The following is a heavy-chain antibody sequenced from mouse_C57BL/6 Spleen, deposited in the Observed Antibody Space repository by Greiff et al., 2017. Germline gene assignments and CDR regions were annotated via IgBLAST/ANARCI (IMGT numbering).Heavy chain of an antibody. V-gene: IGHV1-64*01. J-gene: IGHJ4*01. CDR3: ARGTYGSEAMDY. CDR1: GYTFTSYW. CDR2: IHPNSGST. Sequence: QVQLQQPGAELVKPGASVKLSCKASGYTFTSYWMHWVKQRPGQGLEWIGKIHPNSGSTNYNEKFKSKATLTVDKSSSTAYMQLSSLTSEDSAVYYCARGTYGSEAMDYWGQGTSVTVSS. D-gene: IGHD2-2*01.